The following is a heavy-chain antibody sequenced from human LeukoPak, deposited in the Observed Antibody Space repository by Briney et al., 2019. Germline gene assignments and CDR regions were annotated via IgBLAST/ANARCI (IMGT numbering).Heavy chain of an antibody. V-gene: IGHV3-64*01. Sequence: GSLRLSCAASGFTFSSYAMHWVRQAPGKGLEYVSAISSNGGSTYYANSVKGRFTISRDNSKNTLYLQMNSLRAEDTAVYYCAREYGSGSYYSYYGMDVWGQGTTVTVSS. J-gene: IGHJ6*02. CDR3: AREYGSGSYYSYYGMDV. D-gene: IGHD3-10*01. CDR1: GFTFSSYA. CDR2: ISSNGGST.